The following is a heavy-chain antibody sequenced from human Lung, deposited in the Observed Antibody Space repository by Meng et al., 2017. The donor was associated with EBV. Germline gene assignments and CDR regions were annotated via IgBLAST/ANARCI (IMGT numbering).Heavy chain of an antibody. V-gene: IGHV3-23*04. D-gene: IGHD3-16*01. CDR2: ISGSGADT. Sequence: EVQAAGAGGGVVHPGRSPRLSCATSGFPFSSYAMSRVRQAPGKGLEWVSAISGSGADTTHADSVRGRFTISRDNSKNTLYLQMNSLRAEDTAVYYCAKDSWGTEGYFDYWGQGTLVTVSS. CDR1: GFPFSSYA. CDR3: AKDSWGTEGYFDY. J-gene: IGHJ4*02.